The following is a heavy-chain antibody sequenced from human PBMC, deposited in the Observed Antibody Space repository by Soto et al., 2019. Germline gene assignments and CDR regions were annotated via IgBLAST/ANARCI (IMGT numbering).Heavy chain of an antibody. V-gene: IGHV1-2*02. J-gene: IGHJ4*02. CDR1: GYTFTGYY. CDR2: INPNSGVT. CDR3: TRGFTTGDLDY. D-gene: IGHD3-22*01. Sequence: ASVKVSCKASGYTFTGYYMHWVRQAPGQGLEWMGWINPNSGVTHYAQKFQGRVTMTTDTSISTAYMELSRLRSDDTAVFYCTRGFTTGDLDYWGQGTLVTVSS.